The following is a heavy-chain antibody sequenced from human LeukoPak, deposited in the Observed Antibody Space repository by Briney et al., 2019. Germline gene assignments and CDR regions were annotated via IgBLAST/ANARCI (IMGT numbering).Heavy chain of an antibody. J-gene: IGHJ4*02. D-gene: IGHD2-15*01. V-gene: IGHV1-8*03. CDR1: GYTFTSYD. Sequence: ASVKVSCKASGYTFTSYDINWVRQATGQGLEWMGWMNPNSGNTGYAQKFQGRVTITRNTSISTAYMELSSLRSEDTAVYYCARGWSGRLRATNRYCSGGSCHHQFDYWGQGTLVTVSS. CDR3: ARGWSGRLRATNRYCSGGSCHHQFDY. CDR2: MNPNSGNT.